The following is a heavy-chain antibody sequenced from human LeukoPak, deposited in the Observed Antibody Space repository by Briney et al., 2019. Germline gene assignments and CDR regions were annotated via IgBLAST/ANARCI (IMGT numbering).Heavy chain of an antibody. CDR1: GFTPSDNY. D-gene: IGHD2-15*01. CDR3: WRGGLDIDY. J-gene: IGHJ4*02. Sequence: GGSLILSCAAPGFTPSDNYMSAVRQAPGKGLEWVANIKQDGSEEYYLDSVKGRFTISRDNAKTSVYVQMNSLRAEDTAMFYCWRGGLDIDYWGQGTLVTVSS. V-gene: IGHV3-7*04. CDR2: IKQDGSEE.